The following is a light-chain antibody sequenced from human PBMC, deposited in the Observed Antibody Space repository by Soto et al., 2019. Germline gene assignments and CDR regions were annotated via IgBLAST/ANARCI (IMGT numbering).Light chain of an antibody. CDR1: KGISSW. Sequence: DLQMTQSPSFVSASVGDRVTITCRASKGISSWLAWYQHKPGRAPKLLIHAASSLQSGVPSRFSGSGSGTDFTLTIISLHPEDSASSYCQQTPSFPLTFGGGTKVELK. J-gene: IGKJ4*01. CDR2: AAS. CDR3: QQTPSFPLT. V-gene: IGKV1-12*01.